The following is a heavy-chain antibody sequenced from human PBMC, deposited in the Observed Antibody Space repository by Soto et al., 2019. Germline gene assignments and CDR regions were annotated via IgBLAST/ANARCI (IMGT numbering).Heavy chain of an antibody. Sequence: EVQLVESGGGLVQPGGSLRLSCTASGFIVSDTYVNWVRQAPGKGLEWVSVISNPGDTHYADSVRGRFSLSRDISGNTLHLQMKNLRVEATAVSCCARERSYCGGGSRFITGDAYDIWGKGTMVTVSS. CDR2: ISNPGDT. D-gene: IGHD2-15*01. CDR3: ARERSYCGGGSRFITGDAYDI. J-gene: IGHJ3*02. CDR1: GFIVSDTY. V-gene: IGHV3-66*01.